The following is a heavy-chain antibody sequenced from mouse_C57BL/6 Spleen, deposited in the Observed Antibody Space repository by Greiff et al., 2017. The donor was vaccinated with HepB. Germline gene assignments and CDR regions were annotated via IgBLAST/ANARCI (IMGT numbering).Heavy chain of an antibody. Sequence: VQLQQSGAELVKPGASVKLSCKASGYTFTEYTIHWVKQRPGQGLEWIGWFYPGSGSIKYNEKFKDKVTLTANKSPSTVYMGFSRLTFEDSAVYFDARHEEGVYNGNYDYFDYWGQGTTLTVSS. J-gene: IGHJ2*01. V-gene: IGHV1-62-2*01. D-gene: IGHD2-1*01. CDR3: ARHEEGVYNGNYDYFDY. CDR2: FYPGSGSI. CDR1: GYTFTEYT.